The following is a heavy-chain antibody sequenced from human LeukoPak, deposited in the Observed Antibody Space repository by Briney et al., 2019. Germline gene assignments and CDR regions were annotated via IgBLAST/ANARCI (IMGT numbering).Heavy chain of an antibody. D-gene: IGHD2-2*01. CDR2: ISGSGGST. CDR1: GFTFSSYA. J-gene: IGHJ6*02. CDR3: AKSPANYYYYGMDV. V-gene: IGHV3-23*01. Sequence: PGGSLRLSCAASGFTFSSYAMSWVRQAPGKGLEWVSAISGSGGSTYHADSVKGRFTISRDNSKNTLYLQMNSLRAEDTAVYYCAKSPANYYYYGMDVWGQGTTVTVSS.